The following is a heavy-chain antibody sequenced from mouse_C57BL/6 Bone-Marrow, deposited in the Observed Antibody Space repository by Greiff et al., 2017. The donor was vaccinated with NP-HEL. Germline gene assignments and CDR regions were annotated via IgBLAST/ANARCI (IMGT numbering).Heavy chain of an antibody. CDR3: IVAYGSYWYFDV. CDR2: IDPENGDT. J-gene: IGHJ1*03. Sequence: EVKLVESGAELVRPGASVKLSCTASGFNIKDDYMHWVKQRPEQGLEWIGWIDPENGDTEYASKFQGKATITADTSSNTAYLQLSSLTSEDTAVYYCIVAYGSYWYFDVWGTGTTVTVSS. CDR1: GFNIKDDY. D-gene: IGHD1-1*01. V-gene: IGHV14-4*01.